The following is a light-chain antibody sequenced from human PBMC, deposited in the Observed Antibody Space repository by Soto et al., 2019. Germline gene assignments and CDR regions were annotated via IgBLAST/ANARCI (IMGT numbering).Light chain of an antibody. CDR2: KAS. J-gene: IGKJ1*01. V-gene: IGKV1-12*01. CDR3: QQYNNWPPWT. Sequence: DIQMTQSPSSVSASVGDRVTITCRASQGISSWLAWYQQKPGKAPKLLIYKASTLKSGVPSRFSGSGSGTEFTLTISSLQSEDFAVYYCQQYNNWPPWTFGQGTKVDIK. CDR1: QGISSW.